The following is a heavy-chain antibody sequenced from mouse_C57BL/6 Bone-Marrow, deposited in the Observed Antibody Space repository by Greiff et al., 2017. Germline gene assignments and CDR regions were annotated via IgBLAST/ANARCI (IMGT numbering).Heavy chain of an antibody. D-gene: IGHD2-4*01. J-gene: IGHJ3*01. V-gene: IGHV1-7*01. CDR3: ARYDYDRAPWFAY. CDR1: GYTFTSYW. CDR2: INPSSGYT. Sequence: QVQLQQSGAELAKPGASVKLSCKASGYTFTSYWMHWVKQRPGQGLEWIGYINPSSGYTKYNQKFKDKATLTADKSSSTAYMQLSSLTYEDSAVYYCARYDYDRAPWFAYWGQGTLVTVSA.